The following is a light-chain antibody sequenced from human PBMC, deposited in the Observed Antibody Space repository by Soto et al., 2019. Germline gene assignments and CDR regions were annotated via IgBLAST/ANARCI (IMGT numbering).Light chain of an antibody. J-gene: IGKJ1*01. CDR2: GAS. CDR1: QSVDSN. Sequence: RVMTQSPATLSVSPGERATLSCRASQSVDSNVAWYQQKPGQAPRLLIYGASTRATDIPVRFSGSGSGTEFTLTISSLQSEDFAVYYCQQYNNWWTFGQGTKVEI. CDR3: QQYNNWWT. V-gene: IGKV3-15*01.